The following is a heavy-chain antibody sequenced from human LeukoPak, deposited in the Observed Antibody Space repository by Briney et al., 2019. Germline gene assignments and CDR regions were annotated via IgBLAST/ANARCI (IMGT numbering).Heavy chain of an antibody. V-gene: IGHV3-11*01. CDR2: ISSSGSTI. CDR3: ARGPRFLEWLSGNWFDP. J-gene: IGHJ5*02. Sequence: PGGSLRLSCAASGFTFSDYYMRWIRQAPGKGLEWVSYISSSGSTIYYADSVKGRLTISRDNAKNSLYLQMNSLRAEDTAVYYCARGPRFLEWLSGNWFDPWGQGTLVTVSS. CDR1: GFTFSDYY. D-gene: IGHD3-3*01.